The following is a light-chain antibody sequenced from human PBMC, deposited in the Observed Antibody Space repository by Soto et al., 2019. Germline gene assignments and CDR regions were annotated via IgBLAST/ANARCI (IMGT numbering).Light chain of an antibody. V-gene: IGKV1-5*03. CDR2: KAS. J-gene: IGKJ1*01. CDR3: QQYNDYSWT. CDR1: QSIGIW. Sequence: IQMTHSPSTLSASVGDRVAITCRASQSIGIWLAWYQQKPGKAPRFPIYKASSLESGVPSRFSGSGSGTEFTLTISSLQPDDFATYYCQQYNDYSWTFGQGTKVEIK.